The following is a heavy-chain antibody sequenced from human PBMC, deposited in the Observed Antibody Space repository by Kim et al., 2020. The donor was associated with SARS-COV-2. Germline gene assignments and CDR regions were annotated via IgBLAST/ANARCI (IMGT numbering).Heavy chain of an antibody. CDR1: GDTFSSYA. CDR2: IIPIFGTA. V-gene: IGHV1-69*13. D-gene: IGHD2-15*01. Sequence: SVKVSCKASGDTFSSYAISWVRQAPGQGLEWMGGIIPIFGTANYAQKFQGRVTITADESTSTAYMELSSLRSEDTAVYYCARSGYCSGGSCYDYYGMDVWGQGTTVTVSS. J-gene: IGHJ6*02. CDR3: ARSGYCSGGSCYDYYGMDV.